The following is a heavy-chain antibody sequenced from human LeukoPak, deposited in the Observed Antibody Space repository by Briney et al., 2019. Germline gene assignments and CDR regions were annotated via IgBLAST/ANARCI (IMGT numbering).Heavy chain of an antibody. CDR3: ARDCSPVNTIVVVPAERSHYYYGMDV. V-gene: IGHV1-69*01. CDR1: GGTFSSYG. CDR2: IIPIFGTA. Sequence: ASVKVSCKASGGTFSSYGISWVRQAPGQGLEWMGGIIPIFGTANYAQKFQGRVTITADESTSTAYMELSSLRSEDTAVYYCARDCSPVNTIVVVPAERSHYYYGMDVWGQGTTVTVSS. J-gene: IGHJ6*02. D-gene: IGHD2-2*01.